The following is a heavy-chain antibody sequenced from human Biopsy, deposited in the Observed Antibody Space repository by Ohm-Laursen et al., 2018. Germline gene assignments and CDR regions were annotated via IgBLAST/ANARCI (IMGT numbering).Heavy chain of an antibody. D-gene: IGHD6-19*01. CDR2: IYYTGKT. CDR3: GRVWLWRGYGMDV. Sequence: SETLSLTCTVSGGSMSDHYWSWLRQTPGKGLEWLGYIYYTGKTTYNPSLESRITISVDTSKNKFSLQLDSMTAADTAVYYCGRVWLWRGYGMDVWGQGTTVTVS. J-gene: IGHJ6*02. V-gene: IGHV4-59*11. CDR1: GGSMSDHY.